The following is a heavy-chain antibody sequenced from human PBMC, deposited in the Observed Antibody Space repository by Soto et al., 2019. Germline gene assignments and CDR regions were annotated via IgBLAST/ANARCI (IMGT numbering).Heavy chain of an antibody. Sequence: ASVKVSCKASGYTFTSYDINWVRQATGQGLEWMGWMNPNSGNTGYAQKFQGRVTMTRNTSISTAYMELSSLRSEETAVYYCARGGSNGVCYSGTCFDPWGQGTLVTVSS. CDR3: ARGGSNGVCYSGTCFDP. J-gene: IGHJ5*02. CDR2: MNPNSGNT. V-gene: IGHV1-8*01. CDR1: GYTFTSYD. D-gene: IGHD2-8*01.